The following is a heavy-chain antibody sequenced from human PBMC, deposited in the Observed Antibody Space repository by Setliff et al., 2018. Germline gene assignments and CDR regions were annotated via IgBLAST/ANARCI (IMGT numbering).Heavy chain of an antibody. CDR2: IDWDDDR. V-gene: IGHV2-70*11. D-gene: IGHD3-22*01. CDR1: GLSLSARGMS. J-gene: IGHJ3*02. CDR3: ARIIMTQGSGNSTYFYQGAFDM. Sequence: SGPTLVNPTQTLTLTCSFSGLSLSARGMSVSWVRQPLGKALEWLARIDWDDDRYYSTSLKTRLTVSKDTSKNLVVLTMTNMDPADTATYYCARIIMTQGSGNSTYFYQGAFDMWGQGTMVTVSS.